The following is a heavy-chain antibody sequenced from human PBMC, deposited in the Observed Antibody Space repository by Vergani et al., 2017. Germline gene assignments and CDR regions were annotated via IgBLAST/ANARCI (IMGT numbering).Heavy chain of an antibody. CDR2: ISSSSSYI. CDR1: GFTFSSYS. CDR3: ARRATITMVRPLDY. J-gene: IGHJ4*02. Sequence: EVQLVESGGGLVKPGGSLRLSCAASGFTFSSYSMNWVRQAPGKGLEWVSSISSSSSYIYYADSVKGRFTISRDNAKNSLYLQMNSLRAEDTAVYYCARRATITMVRPLDYWGQGTLVTVSS. D-gene: IGHD3-10*01. V-gene: IGHV3-21*01.